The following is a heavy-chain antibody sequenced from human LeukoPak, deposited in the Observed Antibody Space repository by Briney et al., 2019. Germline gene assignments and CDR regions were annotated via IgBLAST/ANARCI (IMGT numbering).Heavy chain of an antibody. D-gene: IGHD2-15*01. Sequence: ASVKVSCKASGYTFTSYGISWVRQAPGQGLEWMGWISAYNGNTNYAQKLQGRVTMTTDTSTSTAYMELRSLRSDDTAVYYCARQYCSGGSCYYTYWGQGTLVTVSS. J-gene: IGHJ4*02. CDR3: ARQYCSGGSCYYTY. V-gene: IGHV1-18*01. CDR1: GYTFTSYG. CDR2: ISAYNGNT.